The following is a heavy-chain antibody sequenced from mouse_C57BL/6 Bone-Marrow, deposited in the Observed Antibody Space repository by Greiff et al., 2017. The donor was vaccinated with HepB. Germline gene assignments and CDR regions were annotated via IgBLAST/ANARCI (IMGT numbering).Heavy chain of an antibody. V-gene: IGHV1-15*01. CDR2: IDPETGGT. CDR3: TRRLIDWDYFDY. J-gene: IGHJ2*01. CDR1: GYTFTDYE. Sequence: QVQLQQSGAELVRPGASVTLSCKASGYTFTDYEMHWVKQTPVHGLEWIGSIDPETGGTAYNQKFKGKAILTADKSSSTAYMELCSLTSGDSAVYYCTRRLIDWDYFDYWGQGTTLTVSS.